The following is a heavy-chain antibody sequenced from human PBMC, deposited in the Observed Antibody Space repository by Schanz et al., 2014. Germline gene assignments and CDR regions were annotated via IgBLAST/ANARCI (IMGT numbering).Heavy chain of an antibody. D-gene: IGHD2-21*01. CDR1: GGTFSSDT. Sequence: QVHLVQSGDEVKKPGSSVKVSCKASGGTFSSDTFSWVRQAPGQGLEWMGRIVPSLGLAKYEQKFQDKVTITADTSTTTAYMELSGLRSEDTAVYYCARDRLECGAECYSVEVFEIWGQGTLVIVSS. CDR2: IVPSLGLA. CDR3: ARDRLECGAECYSVEVFEI. V-gene: IGHV1-69*08. J-gene: IGHJ4*02.